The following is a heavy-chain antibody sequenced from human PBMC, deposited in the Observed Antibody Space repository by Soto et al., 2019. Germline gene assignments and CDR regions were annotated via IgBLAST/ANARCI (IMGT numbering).Heavy chain of an antibody. CDR2: IDPSDSYT. CDR3: AGSRIQLWTAYYYYGMDV. V-gene: IGHV5-10-1*01. D-gene: IGHD5-18*01. J-gene: IGHJ6*02. CDR1: GYRFTSYW. Sequence: PGESLKISCKGSGYRFTSYWISCVRQMPGNGLEWMGRIDPSDSYTNYSPSFQGHFTISADKSISTAYLQWSSLKASDTAMYYCAGSRIQLWTAYYYYGMDVWGQGTTVTVSS.